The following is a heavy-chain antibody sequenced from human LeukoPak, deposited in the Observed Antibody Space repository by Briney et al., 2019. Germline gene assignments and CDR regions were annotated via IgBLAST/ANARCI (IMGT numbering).Heavy chain of an antibody. CDR1: GFTFSSYE. J-gene: IGHJ6*04. CDR2: ISSSSSTI. Sequence: PGGSLRLSCAASGFTFSSYEMNWVRQAPGKGLEWVSYISSSSSTIYYADSVKGRFTISRDNAKNSLYLQMNSLRAEDTAVYYCAKGKYDFWSGYSDVRGKGTTVTVSS. D-gene: IGHD3-3*01. CDR3: AKGKYDFWSGYSDV. V-gene: IGHV3-48*01.